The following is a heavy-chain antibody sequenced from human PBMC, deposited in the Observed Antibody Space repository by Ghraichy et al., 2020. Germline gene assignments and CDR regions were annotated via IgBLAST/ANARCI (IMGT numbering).Heavy chain of an antibody. CDR1: GGSISSYY. CDR2: IYYSGST. Sequence: SETLSLTCTVSGGSISSYYWSWIRQPPGKGLEWIGYIYYSGSTNYNPSLKSRVTISVDTSKNQFSLKLSSVTAADTAVYYCARDLGVVTATDGDYWGQGTLVTVSS. J-gene: IGHJ4*02. V-gene: IGHV4-59*01. CDR3: ARDLGVVTATDGDY. D-gene: IGHD2-21*02.